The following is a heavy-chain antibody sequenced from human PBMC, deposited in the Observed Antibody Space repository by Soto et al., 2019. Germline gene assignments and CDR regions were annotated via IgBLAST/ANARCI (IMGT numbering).Heavy chain of an antibody. CDR3: AGFDGNLGRGGRSSPPEMVV. Sequence: QVLLVQSGPEVKKPGSSVKVSCKSSGGTFNNYAINWVRQAPGKGREWMGGIIPTFGTGNHAKKSQGRVSMTADETTTGDHIEFNGPWSEETAIYYCAGFDGNLGRGGRSSPPEMVVGCQGTRVIGSS. J-gene: IGHJ6*02. D-gene: IGHD3-10*01. CDR1: GGTFNNYA. V-gene: IGHV1-69*01. CDR2: IIPTFGTG.